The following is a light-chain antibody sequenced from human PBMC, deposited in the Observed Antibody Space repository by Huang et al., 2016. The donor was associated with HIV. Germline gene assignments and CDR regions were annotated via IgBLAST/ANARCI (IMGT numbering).Light chain of an antibody. Sequence: DIQMTQSPSTLSASVGERVTITCRASQSISSWLDWYQQKPGKAPKLLIYKASSLESGVPSRFSGSGSGTEFTLTINSLQPDDFATYYCQQYNSYWTFGQGTKVEIK. J-gene: IGKJ1*01. CDR3: QQYNSYWT. V-gene: IGKV1-5*03. CDR1: QSISSW. CDR2: KAS.